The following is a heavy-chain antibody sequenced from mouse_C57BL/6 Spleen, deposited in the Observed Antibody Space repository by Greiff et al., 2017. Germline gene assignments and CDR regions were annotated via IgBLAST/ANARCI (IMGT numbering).Heavy chain of an antibody. CDR3: AEGGLGAMDY. V-gene: IGHV1-18*01. CDR1: GYTFTDYN. J-gene: IGHJ4*01. Sequence: VQLQQSGPELVKPGASVKIPCKASGYTFTDYNMDWVKQSHGQSLEWIGEINPDNGGTIYNQKFKGKATVTVDKSSSTAYMKLRSLTSEDTAVYYCAEGGLGAMDYWGQGTSVTVSS. CDR2: INPDNGGT.